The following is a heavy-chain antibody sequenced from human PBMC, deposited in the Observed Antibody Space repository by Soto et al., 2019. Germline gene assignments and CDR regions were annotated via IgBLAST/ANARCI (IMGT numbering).Heavy chain of an antibody. CDR1: GSSISSYY. D-gene: IGHD3-3*01. CDR2: SYYSGST. V-gene: IGHV4-59*01. J-gene: IGHJ4*02. Sequence: SETLSLTCTVSGSSISSYYWSWIRQPPGNRLEWIGYSYYSGSTNYNPSLKSRVTISVDTSKNQFSLKLSSVTAAETAVYYCARGTQTDYDFRSSYYLLDYWGQGTMVTVSS. CDR3: ARGTQTDYDFRSSYYLLDY.